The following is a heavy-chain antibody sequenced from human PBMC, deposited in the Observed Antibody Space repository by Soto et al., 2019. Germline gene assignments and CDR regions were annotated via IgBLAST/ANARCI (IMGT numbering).Heavy chain of an antibody. D-gene: IGHD1-20*01. Sequence: EVQVVESGGGLVQPGRSLRLSCAASGIIFDDYAMHWVRQAPGKGLVWVSGITKNSGSRDYADSVKGRFTISRDNAKNSLYLQMNSLRAEDTALYYCAKPLGITGSADAFDIWGQGTMVTVSS. CDR2: ITKNSGSR. V-gene: IGHV3-9*01. CDR1: GIIFDDYA. J-gene: IGHJ3*02. CDR3: AKPLGITGSADAFDI.